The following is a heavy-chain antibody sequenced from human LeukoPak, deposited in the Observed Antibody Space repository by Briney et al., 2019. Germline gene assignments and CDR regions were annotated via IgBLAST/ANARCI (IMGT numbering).Heavy chain of an antibody. CDR2: IYYSGST. J-gene: IGHJ4*02. V-gene: IGHV4-59*01. CDR1: GGSISSYY. Sequence: PSETLSLTCTVSGGSISSYYWSWIRQPPGKGLEWIGYIYYSGSTNYNPSLKSRVTISVDTSKNQFSLKLSSVTAADTAVYYCARAVYGDYEVWGQGTLVTVSS. D-gene: IGHD4-17*01. CDR3: ARAVYGDYEV.